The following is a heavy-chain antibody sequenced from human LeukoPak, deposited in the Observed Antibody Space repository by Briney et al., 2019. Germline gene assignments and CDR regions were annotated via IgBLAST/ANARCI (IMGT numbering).Heavy chain of an antibody. CDR1: GGSISSYY. Sequence: MPSETLSLTCTVSGGSISSYYWSWIRQPPGKGLEWIGYIYYSGSTNYNPSLKSRVTISVDTSKNQFSLKLSSVTAADTAVYYCARQSGYYTPFDYWGQGTLVTVSS. D-gene: IGHD3-3*01. J-gene: IGHJ4*02. V-gene: IGHV4-59*01. CDR2: IYYSGST. CDR3: ARQSGYYTPFDY.